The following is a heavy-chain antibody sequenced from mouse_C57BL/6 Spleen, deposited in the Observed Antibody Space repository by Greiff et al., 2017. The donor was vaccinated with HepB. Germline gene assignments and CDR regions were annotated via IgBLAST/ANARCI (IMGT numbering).Heavy chain of an antibody. CDR3: ARDQDGAMDY. J-gene: IGHJ4*01. D-gene: IGHD3-2*02. CDR2: INYDGSST. V-gene: IGHV5-16*01. Sequence: EVKVVESEGGLVQPGSSMKLSCTASGFTFSDYYMAWVRQVPEKGLEWVANINYDGSSTYYLDSLKSRFIISRDNAKNILYLQMSSLKSEDTATYYCARDQDGAMDYWGQGTSVTVSS. CDR1: GFTFSDYY.